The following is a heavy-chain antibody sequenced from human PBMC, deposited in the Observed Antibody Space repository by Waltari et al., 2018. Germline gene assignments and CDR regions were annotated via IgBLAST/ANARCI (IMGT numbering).Heavy chain of an antibody. CDR2: TYYRSKWYN. CDR1: GHRVSSIRAA. D-gene: IGHD1-26*01. CDR3: ARGGGSFRNTIIDY. V-gene: IGHV6-1*01. Sequence: QVQLQQSGPGLVKPSQPLSITCAISGHRVSSIRAAWNWIRQSPSGGLEWLGRTYYRSKWYNDYAVSVKSRITINPDTSKNQFSLQLNSVTPEDTAVYYCARGGGSFRNTIIDYWGQGTLVTVSS. J-gene: IGHJ4*02.